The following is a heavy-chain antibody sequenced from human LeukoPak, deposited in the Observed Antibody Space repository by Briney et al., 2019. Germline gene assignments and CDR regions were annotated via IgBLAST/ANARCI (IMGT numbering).Heavy chain of an antibody. V-gene: IGHV3-23*01. CDR1: GFTFSNYA. CDR3: AKIPYYDILTGYAKGAFDY. CDR2: ISGNGDTT. Sequence: GGSLRLSCAASGFTFSNYALTWVRQAPGKGLEWVSAISGNGDTTDYAESVKGRFTISRDNSKNTLYLQMNSLRDKDTAVYYCAKIPYYDILTGYAKGAFDYWGQGTLVTVSS. D-gene: IGHD3-9*01. J-gene: IGHJ4*02.